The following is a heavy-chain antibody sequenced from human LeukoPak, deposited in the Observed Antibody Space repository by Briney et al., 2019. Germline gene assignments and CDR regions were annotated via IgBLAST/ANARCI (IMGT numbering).Heavy chain of an antibody. CDR2: FDPEDGET. D-gene: IGHD6-13*01. J-gene: IGHJ4*02. CDR1: GYTLTELS. CDR3: ATDGEYSSSWYDFDY. Sequence: ASVKVSCKVSGYTLTELSMHWVRQAPGKGLEWMGGFDPEDGETIYAQKFQGRVTMTEDTSTDTAYMELSSLRSEDTAVYYCATDGEYSSSWYDFDYWGEGTLVTVSS. V-gene: IGHV1-24*01.